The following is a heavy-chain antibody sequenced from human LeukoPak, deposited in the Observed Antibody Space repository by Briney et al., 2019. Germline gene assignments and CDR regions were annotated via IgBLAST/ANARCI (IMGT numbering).Heavy chain of an antibody. CDR3: ARDTAVIAYYYYGMDV. CDR2: TNPSGGST. J-gene: IGHJ6*02. CDR1: GYTFTSYY. D-gene: IGHD5-18*01. V-gene: IGHV1-46*01. Sequence: ASVKVSCKASGYTFTSYYMHWVRQAPGQGLEWMGITNPSGGSTSYAQKFQGRVTMTRDTSTSTVYMELTSLRSEDTAVYYCARDTAVIAYYYYGMDVWGQGTTVTVSS.